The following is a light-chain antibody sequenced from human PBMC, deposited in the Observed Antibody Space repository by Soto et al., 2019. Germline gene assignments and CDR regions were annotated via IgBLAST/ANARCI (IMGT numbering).Light chain of an antibody. CDR3: QHYNTYSEA. V-gene: IGKV1-5*03. CDR2: KAS. CDR1: QTISSW. J-gene: IGKJ1*01. Sequence: DVPMTQCASTLSGSLGDRFTITCRASQTISSWLAWYQQKPGKAPKLLIYKASTLKSGVPSRFSGSGSGTEFTLTISSLQPDDFATYYCQHYNTYSEASGQGTKVDIK.